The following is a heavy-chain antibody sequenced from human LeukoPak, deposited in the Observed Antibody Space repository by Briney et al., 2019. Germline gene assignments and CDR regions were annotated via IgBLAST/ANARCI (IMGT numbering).Heavy chain of an antibody. V-gene: IGHV1-69*13. J-gene: IGHJ4*02. CDR3: ARLRATTPDFDY. D-gene: IGHD1-26*01. CDR2: IIPIFGTT. CDR1: GGTFSSYA. Sequence: SLKVSCKASGGTFSSYAISWVRQAPGQGLEWMGGIIPIFGTTNYAQKFQGRVTITADESTSTAYMELSSLRSEDTAVYYCARLRATTPDFDYWGQGTLVTVSS.